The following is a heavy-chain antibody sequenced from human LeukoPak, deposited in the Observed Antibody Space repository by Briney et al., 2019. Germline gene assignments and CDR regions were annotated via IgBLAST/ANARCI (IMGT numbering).Heavy chain of an antibody. CDR3: ARGVVRDYASDY. D-gene: IGHD3-10*01. CDR1: GFTFSAYT. CDR2: ISYDGSNK. Sequence: GGSLRLSCAASGFTFSAYTMNWVRQAPGKGLEWVAVISYDGSNKYYADSVKGRFTVSRDNSKNTLYLQMNSLRAEDTAVYYCARGVVRDYASDYWGQGTLVTVSS. V-gene: IGHV3-30*03. J-gene: IGHJ4*02.